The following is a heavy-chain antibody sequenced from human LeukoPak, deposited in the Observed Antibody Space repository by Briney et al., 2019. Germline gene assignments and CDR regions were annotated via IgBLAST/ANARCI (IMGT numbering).Heavy chain of an antibody. CDR3: ARGQYCSSTSCYVIGAFDI. CDR2: IYYSGST. D-gene: IGHD2-2*01. J-gene: IGHJ3*02. Sequence: SETLSLTCAVYGGSFSGYFWSWIRQPPGKGLEWIGYIYYSGSTNYNPSLKSRVTISVDTSKNQFSLKLSSVTAADTAVYYCARGQYCSSTSCYVIGAFDIWGQGTMITVSS. CDR1: GGSFSGYF. V-gene: IGHV4-59*01.